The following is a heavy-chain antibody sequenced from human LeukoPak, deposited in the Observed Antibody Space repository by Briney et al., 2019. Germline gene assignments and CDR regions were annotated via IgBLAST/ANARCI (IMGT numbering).Heavy chain of an antibody. V-gene: IGHV3-33*01. D-gene: IGHD3-22*01. CDR1: GFTFSSYG. CDR3: ARENLIYDTGAFDI. J-gene: IGHJ3*02. CDR2: IWYDGSNK. Sequence: GRSLRLSCAASGFTFSSYGMHWVRQAPGKGLEWVAVIWYDGSNKYYADSVKGRFTISRDNSENTLYLQMNSLRAEDTAVYYCARENLIYDTGAFDIWGQGTMVTVSS.